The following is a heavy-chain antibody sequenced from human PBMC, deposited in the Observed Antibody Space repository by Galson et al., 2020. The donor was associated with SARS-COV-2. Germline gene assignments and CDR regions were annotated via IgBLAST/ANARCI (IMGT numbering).Heavy chain of an antibody. CDR3: ARVFGAPQTQLWFGELYLGPSDY. CDR2: ISYDGSNK. V-gene: IGHV3-30*01. CDR1: GFTNSSYA. J-gene: IGHJ4*02. Sequence: SLRLSCAASGFTNSSYAMHWVRQAPVKVLEWVAVISYDGSNKYYADSVKGRFTISRDNSKNTLYLQMNSLRAEDTAVYYCARVFGAPQTQLWFGELYLGPSDYWGQGTLVTVSS. D-gene: IGHD3-10*01.